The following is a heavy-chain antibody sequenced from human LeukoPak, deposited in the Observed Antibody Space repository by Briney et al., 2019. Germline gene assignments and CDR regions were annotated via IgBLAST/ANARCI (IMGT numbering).Heavy chain of an antibody. CDR1: GFSVSSNY. J-gene: IGHJ4*02. CDR3: AKDSDSGSYSDY. V-gene: IGHV3-66*01. D-gene: IGHD1-26*01. Sequence: GGSLRLSCAASGFSVSSNYMSWVRQAPGKGLEWVSVIYSGGRTYYADSVKGRFTISKDISKNTLYLQMNSLRAEDTAVYYCAKDSDSGSYSDYWGQGTLVTVSS. CDR2: IYSGGRT.